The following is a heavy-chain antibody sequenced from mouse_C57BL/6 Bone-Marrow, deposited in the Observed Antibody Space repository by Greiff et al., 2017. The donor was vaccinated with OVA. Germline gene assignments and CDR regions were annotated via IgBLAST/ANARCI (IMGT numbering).Heavy chain of an antibody. V-gene: IGHV1-81*01. CDR1: GYTFTSYG. J-gene: IGHJ2*01. CDR2: IYPRSGNT. CDR3: ARFRWLLRYFDY. Sequence: VQGVESGAELARPGASVKLSCKASGYTFTSYGISWVKQRTGQGLEWIGEIYPRSGNTYYNEKFKGKATLTADKSSSTAYMELRSLTSEDSAVYFCARFRWLLRYFDYWGQGTTLTVSS. D-gene: IGHD2-3*01.